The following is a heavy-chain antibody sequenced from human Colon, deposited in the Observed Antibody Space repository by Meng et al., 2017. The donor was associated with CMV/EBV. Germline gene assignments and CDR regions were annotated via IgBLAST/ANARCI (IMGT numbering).Heavy chain of an antibody. V-gene: IGHV3-74*01. D-gene: IGHD3-22*01. J-gene: IGHJ4*02. CDR3: ARAGGYYDTSGLDY. CDR2: INGDGSTT. Sequence: VWVLEVGGNIVQAGGALRLSCAAFGFTFSSNWMHWVRQAPGKGVVWVSRINGDGSTTNYADSVKGRFTISRDIAKNILYLQMNSLRADDTALYYCARAGGYYDTSGLDYWGQGTLVTVSS. CDR1: GFTFSSNW.